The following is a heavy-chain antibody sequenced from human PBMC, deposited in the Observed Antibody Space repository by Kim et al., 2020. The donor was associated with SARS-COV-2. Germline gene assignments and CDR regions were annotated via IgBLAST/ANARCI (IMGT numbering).Heavy chain of an antibody. J-gene: IGHJ4*02. V-gene: IGHV3-7*01. D-gene: IGHD3-10*01. CDR2: IKKDGGDK. Sequence: GGSLRLSCAASGFTFSSYTMTWVRQAPGKGLEWVATIKKDGGDKYYVDSVKGRFTVSRDDAKNSLFLQMNSLRVEDTAVYFRATASGSFWGQGTLVTVSS. CDR3: ATASGSF. CDR1: GFTFSSYT.